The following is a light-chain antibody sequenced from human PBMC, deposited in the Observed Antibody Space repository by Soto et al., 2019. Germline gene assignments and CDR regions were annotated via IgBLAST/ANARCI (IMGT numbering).Light chain of an antibody. CDR2: DAS. J-gene: IGKJ1*01. V-gene: IGKV1-5*01. CDR1: QSISSW. CDR3: QQYNSYWT. Sequence: STLSDSVRERVTITCRASQSISSWLAWYQQKPGKAPKLLIYDASSLESGVPSRFSGSGSGTEFTLTISSLQPDDFATYYCQQYNSYWTFGQGIKVDI.